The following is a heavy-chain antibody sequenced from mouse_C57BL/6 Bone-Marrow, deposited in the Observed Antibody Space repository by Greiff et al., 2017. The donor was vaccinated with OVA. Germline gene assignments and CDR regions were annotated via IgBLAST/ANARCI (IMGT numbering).Heavy chain of an antibody. CDR3: TRSLLPPWFAY. J-gene: IGHJ3*01. CDR1: GYTFTDYE. CDR2: IDPETGGT. V-gene: IGHV1-15*01. Sequence: QVHVKQSGAELVRPGASVTLSCKASGYTFTDYEMHWVKQTPVHGLEWIGAIDPETGGTAYNQKFKGKAILTADKSSSTAYMELRSLTSEDSAVYYCTRSLLPPWFAYWGQGTLVTVSA.